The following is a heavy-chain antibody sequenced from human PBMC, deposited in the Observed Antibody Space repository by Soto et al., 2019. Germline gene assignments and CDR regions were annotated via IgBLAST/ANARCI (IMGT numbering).Heavy chain of an antibody. CDR1: GYSIASYW. Sequence: GEPLKNSCKGAGYSIASYWIGWVRQMPGKGLEWRGIIYPGDPDTRSSPPFQGQVTISADKSISTAYLQWSSLKASDTAMYYCAGGGVWGSIPRTRDYYGMAVWGQGTTVTVSS. CDR3: AGGGVWGSIPRTRDYYGMAV. V-gene: IGHV5-51*01. CDR2: IYPGDPDT. J-gene: IGHJ6*02. D-gene: IGHD3-16*01.